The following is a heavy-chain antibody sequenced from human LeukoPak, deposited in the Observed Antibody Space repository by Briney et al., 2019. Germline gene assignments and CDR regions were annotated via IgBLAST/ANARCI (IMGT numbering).Heavy chain of an antibody. Sequence: GGSLRLSCAASGFMFNNEWMDWVRQAPGKGLEWVANIKADGTEKYYVDSVKGRFTISRDNAKNSLYLQLNSLGAEDTAVYYCTRRLDYWGQGTLVTVSS. J-gene: IGHJ4*02. CDR3: TRRLDY. CDR2: IKADGTEK. CDR1: GFMFNNEW. V-gene: IGHV3-7*03.